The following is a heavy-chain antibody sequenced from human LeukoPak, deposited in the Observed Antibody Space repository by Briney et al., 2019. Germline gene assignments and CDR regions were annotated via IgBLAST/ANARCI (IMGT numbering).Heavy chain of an antibody. CDR3: APQTMILVL. J-gene: IGHJ4*02. CDR1: GFTFSTHW. CDR2: IKEDGSTT. V-gene: IGHV3-7*01. D-gene: IGHD3-22*01. Sequence: GGSLRLSCVASGFTFSTHWVSWVRQAPGKGLEWVANIKEDGSTTDYVDSVKGRFTISRDNAKNSVFLQMNSLRAEDAAVYYCAPQTMILVLGGQGTLVTVSS.